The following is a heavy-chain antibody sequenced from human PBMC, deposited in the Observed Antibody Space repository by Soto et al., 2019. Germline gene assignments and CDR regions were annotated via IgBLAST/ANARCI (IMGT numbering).Heavy chain of an antibody. CDR2: MYYSWST. J-gene: IGHJ1*01. CDR1: GGSINTRSYY. V-gene: IGHV4-39*01. CDR3: ARTGAEQQLAEEYFQH. D-gene: IGHD6-13*01. Sequence: QLQLQESGPGLVKPSETLSLTCAVSGGSINTRSYYWGWIRQPPGKGLEWIGSMYYSWSTYYNPSLKSRVTISVDTANNQFSLRLSSVTAADTAVYYCARTGAEQQLAEEYFQHWGQGTLVTVSS.